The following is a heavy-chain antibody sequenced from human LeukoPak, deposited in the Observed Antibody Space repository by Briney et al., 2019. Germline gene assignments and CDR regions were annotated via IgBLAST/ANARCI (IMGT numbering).Heavy chain of an antibody. V-gene: IGHV4-59*01. CDR2: IYYSGST. Sequence: SETLSLTCTVSGGSISSYYWSWIRQPPGKGLEWIGHIYYSGSTNYNPSLKSRVTISVDTSKNQFSLKLSSVTAADTAVYYCAREKSYYYGSGSYPGWFDPWGQGTLVTVSS. J-gene: IGHJ5*02. CDR1: GGSISSYY. CDR3: AREKSYYYGSGSYPGWFDP. D-gene: IGHD3-10*01.